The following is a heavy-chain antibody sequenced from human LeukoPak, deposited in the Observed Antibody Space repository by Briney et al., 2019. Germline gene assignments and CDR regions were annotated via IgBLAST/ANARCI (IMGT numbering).Heavy chain of an antibody. J-gene: IGHJ4*02. CDR3: ARSVGASLRDHLDY. CDR1: GYRFITYW. CDR2: IYPADSDT. V-gene: IGHV5-51*01. D-gene: IGHD4-17*01. Sequence: GESLKISCETSGYRFITYWIGWVGQMPGKGLEWMGIIYPADSDTRYSPSFQGKVTISADKSISTTYVQWVSLRASATAMYYCARSVGASLRDHLDYWGQGSLVTVSS.